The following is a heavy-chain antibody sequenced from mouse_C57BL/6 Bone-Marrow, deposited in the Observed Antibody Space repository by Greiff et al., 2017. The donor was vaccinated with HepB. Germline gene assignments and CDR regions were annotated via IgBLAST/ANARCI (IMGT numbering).Heavy chain of an antibody. V-gene: IGHV1-55*01. Sequence: VQLQQPGAELVKPGASVKMSCKASGYTFTSYWITWVKQRPGQGLEWIGDIYPGSGSTNYNEKFKSKATLTVDTSSSTAYMQLSSLTSEDSAVYYCARAYYDYDDYAMDYWGQGTSVTVSS. CDR1: GYTFTSYW. D-gene: IGHD2-4*01. CDR3: ARAYYDYDDYAMDY. CDR2: IYPGSGST. J-gene: IGHJ4*01.